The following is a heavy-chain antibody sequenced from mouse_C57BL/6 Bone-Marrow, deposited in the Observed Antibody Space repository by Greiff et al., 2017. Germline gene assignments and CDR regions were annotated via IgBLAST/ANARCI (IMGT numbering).Heavy chain of an antibody. J-gene: IGHJ2*01. Sequence: VQLQQSGAELVRPGASVKLSCTASGFNIKDDYMHWVKQRPEQGLEWIGWIDPENGDTEYASKFQGKATITADTSSNTAYLQLSSLTSEDTAVSYCTTWVLPNYFDYWGQGTTLTVSS. CDR2: IDPENGDT. CDR3: TTWVLPNYFDY. V-gene: IGHV14-4*01. D-gene: IGHD2-3*01. CDR1: GFNIKDDY.